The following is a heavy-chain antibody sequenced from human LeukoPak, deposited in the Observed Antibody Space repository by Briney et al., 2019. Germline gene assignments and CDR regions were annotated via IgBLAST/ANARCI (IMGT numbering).Heavy chain of an antibody. CDR2: INAGNGNT. CDR3: AREMPAAGPAIDY. Sequence: ASVKVSCKASGYTFTSYAMHWVRQAPGQRLEWMGWINAGNGNTKYLQKFQGRVTITRDTSASTAYMELSSLRSEDTAVYYCAREMPAAGPAIDYWGQGTLVTVSS. CDR1: GYTFTSYA. V-gene: IGHV1-3*01. D-gene: IGHD6-13*01. J-gene: IGHJ4*02.